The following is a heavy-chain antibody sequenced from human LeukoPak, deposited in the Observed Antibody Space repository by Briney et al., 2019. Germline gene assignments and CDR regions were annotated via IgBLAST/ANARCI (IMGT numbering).Heavy chain of an antibody. Sequence: GASVKVSCKASGYTFTIYDINWVRQATGQGLEWMGWMNPNSGNTGYAQKFQGRVTMTRNTSISTAYMELSSLRSEDTAVYYCARGGYDFWSGYYPSKGMDVWGQGTTVTVSS. CDR3: ARGGYDFWSGYYPSKGMDV. V-gene: IGHV1-8*01. J-gene: IGHJ6*02. CDR1: GYTFTIYD. D-gene: IGHD3-3*01. CDR2: MNPNSGNT.